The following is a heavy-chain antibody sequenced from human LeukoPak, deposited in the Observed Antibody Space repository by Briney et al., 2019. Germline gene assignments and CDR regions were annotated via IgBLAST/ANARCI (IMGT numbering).Heavy chain of an antibody. CDR1: GYRFTNYW. Sequence: GESLKISCKGSGYRFTNYWIGWVRQMPGKGLEWMGIIYGGDSETKYSPSFEGQVTISADKSIETAYLQWSSLKASDTAIYYCARSPVNGWTEGVDDSWGQGTMVTVSS. J-gene: IGHJ3*01. CDR2: IYGGDSET. D-gene: IGHD3/OR15-3a*01. V-gene: IGHV5-51*01. CDR3: ARSPVNGWTEGVDDS.